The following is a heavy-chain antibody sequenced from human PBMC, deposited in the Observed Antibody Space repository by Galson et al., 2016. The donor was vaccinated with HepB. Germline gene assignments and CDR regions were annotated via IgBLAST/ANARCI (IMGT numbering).Heavy chain of an antibody. CDR1: GGTFGTYA. CDR3: AREFPGHAILTAYLSHYFDF. D-gene: IGHD3-9*01. V-gene: IGHV1-69*13. J-gene: IGHJ4*02. CDR2: IISVFGTP. Sequence: VKVSCKASGGTFGTYAISWVRQAPGQGLEWMGGIISVFGTPNYAQRFQGRVTITADESTSTVYMDLSSLKSADTAVYYCAREFPGHAILTAYLSHYFDFWGQGTLVTVSS.